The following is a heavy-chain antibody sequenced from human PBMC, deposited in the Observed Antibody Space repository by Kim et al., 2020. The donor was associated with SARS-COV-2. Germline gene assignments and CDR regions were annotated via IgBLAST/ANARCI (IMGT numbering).Heavy chain of an antibody. J-gene: IGHJ4*02. CDR3: ARHLQQWLVADY. Sequence: YNPSLKSRVTISVDTSKNQFSLKLSSVTAADTAVYYCARHLQQWLVADYWGQGTLVTVSS. D-gene: IGHD6-19*01. V-gene: IGHV4-59*08.